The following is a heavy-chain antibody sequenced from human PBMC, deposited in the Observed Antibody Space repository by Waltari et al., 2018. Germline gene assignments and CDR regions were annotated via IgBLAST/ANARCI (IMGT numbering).Heavy chain of an antibody. CDR1: GGTFSSYA. CDR3: ARDGRAVADDAFDI. D-gene: IGHD6-19*01. V-gene: IGHV1-69*05. CDR2: IIPIFGTA. Sequence: QVQLVQSGAEVKKPGSSVKVSCKASGGTFSSYAISWVRQAPGHGLEWMGGIIPIFGTANSAQKFPGRGTITTDESTSTAYMELSSLRSEDTAVYYCARDGRAVADDAFDIWGQGTMVTVSS. J-gene: IGHJ3*02.